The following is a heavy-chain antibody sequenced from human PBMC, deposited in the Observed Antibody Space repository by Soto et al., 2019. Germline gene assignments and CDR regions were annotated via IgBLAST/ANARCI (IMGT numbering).Heavy chain of an antibody. D-gene: IGHD1-26*01. J-gene: IGHJ4*02. CDR2: IWYDGSNK. V-gene: IGHV3-33*01. Sequence: PGGSLILSCAASGFTFSSYGMHWVRQAPGKGLEWVAVIWYDGSNKYYADSVKGRFTISRDNSKNTLYLQMNSLRAEDTAVYYCARDRELLGNYFDYWGQGTLVTVSS. CDR1: GFTFSSYG. CDR3: ARDRELLGNYFDY.